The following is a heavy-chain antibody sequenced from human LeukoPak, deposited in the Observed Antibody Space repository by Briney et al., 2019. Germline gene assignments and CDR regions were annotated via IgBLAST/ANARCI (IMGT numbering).Heavy chain of an antibody. V-gene: IGHV4-34*01. CDR3: GRRLLNSGSYFHYYYYMDV. CDR2: INHSGIT. Sequence: SETLSLTCAVYGGSFSGHYWTWIRQPPGKGLEWIGEINHSGITTYNSSLMGRVIISVDTSKNQFSLKLSSVTAADTAVYYCGRRLLNSGSYFHYYYYMDVWGKGTTVTVSS. CDR1: GGSFSGHY. D-gene: IGHD3-10*01. J-gene: IGHJ6*03.